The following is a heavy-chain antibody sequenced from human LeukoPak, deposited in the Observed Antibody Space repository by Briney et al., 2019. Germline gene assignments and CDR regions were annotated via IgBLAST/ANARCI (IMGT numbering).Heavy chain of an antibody. D-gene: IGHD3-22*01. CDR1: GFNFITYT. V-gene: IGHV1-3*01. J-gene: IGHJ4*02. Sequence: GASVKVSCKTSGFNFITYTMHWVRQAPGQRLEWMGWINAGNGNTKYSQKFQGRVTITRDTSASTAYMELSSLRSEDTAVYYCAREPPLFHDSSGYYPNFDYWGQGTLVTVSS. CDR3: AREPPLFHDSSGYYPNFDY. CDR2: INAGNGNT.